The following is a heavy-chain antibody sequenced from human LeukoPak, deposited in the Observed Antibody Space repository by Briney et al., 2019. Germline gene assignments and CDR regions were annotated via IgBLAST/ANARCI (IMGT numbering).Heavy chain of an antibody. J-gene: IGHJ4*02. CDR2: INTDGSST. V-gene: IGHV3-74*01. CDR1: GFTFSGYS. D-gene: IGHD6-19*01. Sequence: GGSLRLSCAASGFTFSGYSMHWVRQAPGKGLVWVSRINTDGSSTSYADSVKGRFTISRDNAKNTLYLQMNSLRAEDTAVYYCARASVAGSFDYWGQGTLVTVSP. CDR3: ARASVAGSFDY.